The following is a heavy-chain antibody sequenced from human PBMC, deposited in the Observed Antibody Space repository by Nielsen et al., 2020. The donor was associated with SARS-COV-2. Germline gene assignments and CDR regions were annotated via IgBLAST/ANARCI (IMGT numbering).Heavy chain of an antibody. CDR1: GGSISSSNW. Sequence: SETLSLTCAVSGGSISSSNWWSWVRQPPGKGLEWIGEIYQSGNSNYNPSLKSRVTISVDTSKNQFSLKLSSVTAADTAVYYCARGRVGYGDYVGDYYYYGMDVWGQGTTVTVSS. CDR2: IYQSGNS. J-gene: IGHJ6*02. D-gene: IGHD4-17*01. CDR3: ARGRVGYGDYVGDYYYYGMDV. V-gene: IGHV4-4*02.